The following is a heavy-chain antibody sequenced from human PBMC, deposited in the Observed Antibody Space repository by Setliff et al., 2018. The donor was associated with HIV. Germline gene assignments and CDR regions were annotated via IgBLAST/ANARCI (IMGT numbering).Heavy chain of an antibody. V-gene: IGHV1-18*01. D-gene: IGHD2-8*01. CDR2: IGTYSGNT. CDR3: AREKYGDKFDY. Sequence: ASVKVSCKASGYNFTNYGIGWVRQAPGQGLEYLGWIGTYSGNTDYAQSVQGRVTMTRDTSTGTVYMDLRSPGSDDTAMYYCAREKYGDKFDYWGQGTLVTAPQ. J-gene: IGHJ4*02. CDR1: GYNFTNYG.